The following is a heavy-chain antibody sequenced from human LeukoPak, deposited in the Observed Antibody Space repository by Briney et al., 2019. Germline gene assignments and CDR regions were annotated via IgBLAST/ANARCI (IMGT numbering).Heavy chain of an antibody. CDR2: IIPIFGTA. J-gene: IGHJ5*02. CDR3: ARVLSPITIFPGNWFDP. CDR1: GGTFISYA. Sequence: SVKVSCKASGGTFISYAISWVRQAPGQGLEWMGGIIPIFGTANYAQKFQGRVTITADESTSTAYMELSSLRSEDTAVYYCARVLSPITIFPGNWFDPWGQGTLVTVSS. V-gene: IGHV1-69*13. D-gene: IGHD3-9*01.